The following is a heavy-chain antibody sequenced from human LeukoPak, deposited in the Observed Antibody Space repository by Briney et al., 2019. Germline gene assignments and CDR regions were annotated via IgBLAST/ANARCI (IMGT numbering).Heavy chain of an antibody. V-gene: IGHV1-2*02. CDR3: ARVQTAMVLGYFDY. CDR2: INPNSGGT. J-gene: IGHJ4*02. D-gene: IGHD5-18*01. CDR1: GYTFTGYY. Sequence: ASVKVSCKASGYTFTGYYMHWVRQAPGQGLEWMGWINPNSGGTNYAQKFQGRVTMTRDTSISTAYMELSRLRSDDTAVYYCARVQTAMVLGYFDYWGQGPLVTVSS.